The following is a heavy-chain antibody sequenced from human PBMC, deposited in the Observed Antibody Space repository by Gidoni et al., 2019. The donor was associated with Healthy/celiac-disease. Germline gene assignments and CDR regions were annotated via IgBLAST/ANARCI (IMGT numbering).Heavy chain of an antibody. J-gene: IGHJ4*02. D-gene: IGHD3-10*01. CDR3: ARAKLLWFGELFGY. V-gene: IGHV1-3*01. CDR2: INAGNGNT. Sequence: QVQLVQSGAEVQKPGASVKVSCKASGSTFNSYAMHWGRQAPGQRLEWMGWINAGNGNTKYSQKFQGRVTITRDTSASTAYMELSSLRSEDTAVYYCARAKLLWFGELFGYWGQGTLVTVSS. CDR1: GSTFNSYA.